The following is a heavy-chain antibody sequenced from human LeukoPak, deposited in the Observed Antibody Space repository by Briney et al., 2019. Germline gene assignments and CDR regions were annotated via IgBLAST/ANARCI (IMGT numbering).Heavy chain of an antibody. CDR3: ARERTCSSASCPLDV. J-gene: IGHJ6*02. CDR1: GFTFSAYI. V-gene: IGHV3-21*01. D-gene: IGHD2-2*01. CDR2: ISSGSTYT. Sequence: GGSLRLSCAASGFTFSAYIMSWVRQAPGKGLEWVSSISSGSTYTYDADSLKDRFTISRDNAKNSLYLQMSSLRAEDTAVYYCARERTCSSASCPLDVWGQGTTVTVSS.